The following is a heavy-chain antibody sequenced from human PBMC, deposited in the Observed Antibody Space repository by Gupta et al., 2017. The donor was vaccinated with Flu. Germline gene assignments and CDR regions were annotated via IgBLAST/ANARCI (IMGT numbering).Heavy chain of an antibody. D-gene: IGHD6-19*01. CDR2: IKQDGSEK. CDR1: GFTFSSYW. V-gene: IGHV3-7*01. CDR3: ASDSSGWYWFAFDI. J-gene: IGHJ3*02. Sequence: EVQLVESGGGLVQPGGSLRLSCAASGFTFSSYWMSWVRKAPGKGLGWVANIKQDGSEKYYVDSVKGRFTISRDNAKNSLYLQMNSLRAEDTAVYYCASDSSGWYWFAFDIWGQGTMVTVSS.